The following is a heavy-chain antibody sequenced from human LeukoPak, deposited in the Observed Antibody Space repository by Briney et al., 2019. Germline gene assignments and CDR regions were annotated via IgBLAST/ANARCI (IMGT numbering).Heavy chain of an antibody. CDR3: ARHDTAKDSWYFDY. D-gene: IGHD5-18*01. V-gene: IGHV7-4-1*02. CDR1: GYTFTSYA. Sequence: AASVKVSCKASGYTFTSYAMHWVRQAPGQGLEWMGWINTNTGNPTYAQGFTGRFVFSLDTSVSTAYLQISSLKAEDTAVYYCARHDTAKDSWYFDYWGQGTLVTVSS. J-gene: IGHJ4*02. CDR2: INTNTGNP.